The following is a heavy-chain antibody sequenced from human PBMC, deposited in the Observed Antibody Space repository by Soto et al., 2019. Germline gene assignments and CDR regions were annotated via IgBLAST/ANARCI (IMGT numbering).Heavy chain of an antibody. CDR1: AFVFNNYW. J-gene: IGHJ4*02. Sequence: EEQLVESGGALVQPGGSLRLSCRGSAFVFNNYWISWVRQAPGQGLEWVANMNQDGSIIYYVASVKGRFTISRDNAERALYLQMDSLRVDDTGVYYCAPVGYSGGWGRGTLVTVTS. V-gene: IGHV3-7*01. D-gene: IGHD1-26*01. CDR2: MNQDGSII. CDR3: APVGYSGG.